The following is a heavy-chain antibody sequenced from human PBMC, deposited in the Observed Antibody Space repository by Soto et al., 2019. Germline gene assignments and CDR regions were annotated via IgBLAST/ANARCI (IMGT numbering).Heavy chain of an antibody. CDR2: IYHSGRT. D-gene: IGHD1-7*01. V-gene: IGHV4-4*02. CDR3: AREYTDFITGTPLPGAGSLFDP. J-gene: IGHJ5*02. CDR1: GGSISSSNW. Sequence: PSETQSLTSAVSGGSISSSNWWSWVRQPPGKGLEWIGEIYHSGRTNYNPSLKSRVTISVDKSKNQFSLTLSSVTAADTAVYYCAREYTDFITGTPLPGAGSLFDPWGQGSLVTVS.